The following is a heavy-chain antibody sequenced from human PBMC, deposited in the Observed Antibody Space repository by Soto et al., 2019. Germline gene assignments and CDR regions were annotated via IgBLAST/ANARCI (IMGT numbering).Heavy chain of an antibody. CDR2: ITGGGFST. Sequence: EVQLLESGGGLVQPGGSLRLSCAASGFIFSRYAMTWVRQPTGKGLEWVSAITGGGFSTYYTDSVKGRFTISRDNSKNTLYLQMNRLRAEDTAVYFCAKGGVRGVQMDVWGQGTTVTVSS. CDR1: GFIFSRYA. J-gene: IGHJ6*02. CDR3: AKGGVRGVQMDV. D-gene: IGHD3-10*01. V-gene: IGHV3-23*01.